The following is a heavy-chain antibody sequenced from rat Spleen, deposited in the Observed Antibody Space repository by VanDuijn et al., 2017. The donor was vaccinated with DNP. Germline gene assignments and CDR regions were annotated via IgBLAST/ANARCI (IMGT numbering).Heavy chain of an antibody. CDR3: ARHRTIMPYYYAMDA. V-gene: IGHV5-19*01. CDR1: GFSFSNYG. J-gene: IGHJ4*01. Sequence: EVQLVESGGGLGQPGRSLKLSCAASGFSFSNYGIHWIRQAPTKGLEWVASISPSGDSTYYRDSVKGRFTFSRDNAKSSLYLQMDTLRSEDTATYYCARHRTIMPYYYAMDAWGQGASVTVSS. D-gene: IGHD1-5*01. CDR2: ISPSGDST.